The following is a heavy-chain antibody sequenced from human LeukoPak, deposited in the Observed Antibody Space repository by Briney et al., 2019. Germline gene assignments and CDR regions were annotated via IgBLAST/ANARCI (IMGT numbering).Heavy chain of an antibody. Sequence: GSLRLSCAASGFTFSSYWRSWVRQAPGKGLEWVANIKQDGSEKYYVDSVKGRFTISRDNAKNSLYLQMNSLRAEDTAVYYCARGGEDIVVVVAATADYWGQGTLVTVSS. J-gene: IGHJ4*02. CDR3: ARGGEDIVVVVAATADY. V-gene: IGHV3-7*03. CDR1: GFTFSSYW. CDR2: IKQDGSEK. D-gene: IGHD2-15*01.